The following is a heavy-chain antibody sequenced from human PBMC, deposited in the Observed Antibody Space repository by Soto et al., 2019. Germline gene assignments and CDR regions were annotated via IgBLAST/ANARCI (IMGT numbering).Heavy chain of an antibody. CDR1: GFTFSSYG. Sequence: GGSLRLSCAASGFTFSSYGMHWVRQAPGKGLEWVAVIWYDGSNKYYADSVKGRFTISRDNSKNTLYLQMNSLRAEDTAVYYCARVNPKYYYGMDVWGQGTTVTVSS. V-gene: IGHV3-33*01. J-gene: IGHJ6*02. CDR3: ARVNPKYYYGMDV. CDR2: IWYDGSNK.